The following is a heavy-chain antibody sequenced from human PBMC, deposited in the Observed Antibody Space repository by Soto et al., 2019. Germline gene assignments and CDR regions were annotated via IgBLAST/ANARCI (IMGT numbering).Heavy chain of an antibody. D-gene: IGHD6-13*01. V-gene: IGHV1-18*01. CDR2: ISAYNGNT. Sequence: ASVKVSCKASGYTFTSYGISWVRQAPGQGLEWMGWISAYNGNTNYAQKLQGRVTMTTDTSTSTAYMELRSLRSDDTAVYYCARELVSSSWLPVDYYYYGMDVWGQGTTVTVSS. CDR1: GYTFTSYG. J-gene: IGHJ6*02. CDR3: ARELVSSSWLPVDYYYYGMDV.